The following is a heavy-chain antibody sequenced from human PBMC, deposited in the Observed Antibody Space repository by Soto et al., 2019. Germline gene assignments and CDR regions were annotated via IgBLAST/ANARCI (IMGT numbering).Heavy chain of an antibody. CDR1: GYTFTSYG. CDR3: ARDLQVAGDYYSYYGMDV. Sequence: ASVKVSCKASGYTFTSYGISWVRQAPGQGLEWMGWISAYNGNTNYAQKLQGRVTMTTDTSTSTAYMELRSLRSDDTAVYYCARDLQVAGDYYSYYGMDVWGQGTTVTVS. V-gene: IGHV1-18*01. CDR2: ISAYNGNT. J-gene: IGHJ6*02. D-gene: IGHD6-19*01.